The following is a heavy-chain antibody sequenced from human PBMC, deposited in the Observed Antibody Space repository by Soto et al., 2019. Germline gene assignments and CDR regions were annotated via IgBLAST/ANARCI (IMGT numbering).Heavy chain of an antibody. Sequence: SETLSLTCTVSGGSISSYYWSWIRQPPGKGLEWIGYIYYSGSTNYNPSLKSRVTISVDTSKNQFSLKLSSVTAADTAVYYCARAPLYCSGGSCYRYNMDVWGKGTTVTVSS. CDR3: ARAPLYCSGGSCYRYNMDV. CDR2: IYYSGST. D-gene: IGHD2-15*01. CDR1: GGSISSYY. V-gene: IGHV4-59*01. J-gene: IGHJ6*03.